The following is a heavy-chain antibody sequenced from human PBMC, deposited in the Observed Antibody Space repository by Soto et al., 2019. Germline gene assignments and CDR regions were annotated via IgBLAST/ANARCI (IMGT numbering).Heavy chain of an antibody. CDR3: ARSPRHTGTTLYYFAS. V-gene: IGHV1-46*01. D-gene: IGHD1-1*01. Sequence: ASVKVSCKASGYTLTSFYMHWMRQAPGQGLEWMGVIDPSAGSTTYAQKFKGRVRMTRDTFTSTVFMELSSLRSEDTAVYYCARSPRHTGTTLYYFASWGQRTLVTVSS. CDR2: IDPSAGST. CDR1: GYTLTSFY. J-gene: IGHJ4*02.